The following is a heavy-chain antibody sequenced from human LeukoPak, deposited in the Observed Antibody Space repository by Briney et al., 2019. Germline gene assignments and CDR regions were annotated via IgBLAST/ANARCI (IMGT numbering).Heavy chain of an antibody. CDR2: IYYSGST. Sequence: SETLSLTCTVSGGSISSGGYYWSWIRQHPGKGLEWIGYIYYSGSTYYNPSLKSRVTISVDTSKNQFSLKLSSVTAADTAVYYCARGVIVAATPRGNWLDPWGQGTLVTVSS. J-gene: IGHJ5*02. D-gene: IGHD2-15*01. V-gene: IGHV4-31*03. CDR3: ARGVIVAATPRGNWLDP. CDR1: GGSISSGGYY.